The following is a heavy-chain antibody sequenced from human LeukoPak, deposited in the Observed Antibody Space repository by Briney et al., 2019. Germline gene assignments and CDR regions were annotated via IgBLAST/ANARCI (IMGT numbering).Heavy chain of an antibody. Sequence: PSGTLSLTCAVSGDSISSSNWWSWVRQPPGKGLEWIGQIYRSGSTNYNPSLKSRVTISLDKSKNQFSLELTSVTAADTAVYYCARSFRYSGYDYYFDPWGQGTLVTVSS. CDR3: ARSFRYSGYDYYFDP. D-gene: IGHD5-12*01. CDR1: GDSISSSNW. V-gene: IGHV4-4*02. J-gene: IGHJ5*02. CDR2: IYRSGST.